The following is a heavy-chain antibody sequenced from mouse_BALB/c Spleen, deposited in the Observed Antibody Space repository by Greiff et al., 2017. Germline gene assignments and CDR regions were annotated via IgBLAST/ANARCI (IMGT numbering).Heavy chain of an antibody. CDR2: IYPGDGDT. V-gene: IGHV1-80*01. Sequence: QVQLQQSGAELVRPGSSVTISCKASGYAFSSYWMNWVKQRPGQGLEWIGQIYPGDGDTNYNGKLKGKATLTVDKSSSTAYMQLSSLTSEDSAVYYCARITGTGGYWGQGTSVTVSS. CDR1: GYAFSSYW. D-gene: IGHD4-1*01. CDR3: ARITGTGGY. J-gene: IGHJ4*01.